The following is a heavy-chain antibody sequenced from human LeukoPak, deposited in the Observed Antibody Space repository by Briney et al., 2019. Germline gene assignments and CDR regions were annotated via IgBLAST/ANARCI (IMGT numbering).Heavy chain of an antibody. CDR2: IYYSGST. Sequence: PSETLSLTCTVSGGSISSSSYYWGWIRQPPGKGLEWIGSIYYSGSTYYNPSLKSRVTISVDTSKNQFSLKLSSVTAADTAVYYCARQHDYDSSGLDAFDIWGQGTMVTVSS. CDR1: GGSISSSSYY. V-gene: IGHV4-39*01. J-gene: IGHJ3*02. CDR3: ARQHDYDSSGLDAFDI. D-gene: IGHD3-22*01.